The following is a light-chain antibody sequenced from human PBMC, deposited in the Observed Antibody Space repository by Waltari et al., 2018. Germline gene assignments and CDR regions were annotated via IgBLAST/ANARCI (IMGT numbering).Light chain of an antibody. V-gene: IGKV1-39*01. CDR2: SAS. Sequence: IQMTQSPSSLSASVGARVTITCRASHDIGTYLNWYQHKPGKAPKLLIYSASTLQSGVPPRFSGSGSGTDYTLTIFDLQPEDFATYYCQQTYITPPHSFGQGTKLEI. J-gene: IGKJ2*03. CDR3: QQTYITPPHS. CDR1: HDIGTY.